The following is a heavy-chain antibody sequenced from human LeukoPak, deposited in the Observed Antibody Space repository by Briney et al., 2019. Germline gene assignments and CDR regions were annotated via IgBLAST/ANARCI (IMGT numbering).Heavy chain of an antibody. V-gene: IGHV3-30*02. CDR1: GFTFRSYG. D-gene: IGHD2-15*01. CDR3: ARDEDSYCSGGSCYSRFGVY. CDR2: IRYDGNNK. J-gene: IGHJ4*02. Sequence: PGGSLRLPCAASGFTFRSYGMHWVRQAPGKGLEWVAFIRYDGNNKYYADSVKGRFTISRDNAKNSLYLQMNSLRAEDTAVYYCARDEDSYCSGGSCYSRFGVYWGQGTLVTVSS.